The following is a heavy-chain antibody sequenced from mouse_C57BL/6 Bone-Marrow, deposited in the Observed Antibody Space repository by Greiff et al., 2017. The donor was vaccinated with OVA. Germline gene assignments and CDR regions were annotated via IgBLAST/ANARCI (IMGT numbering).Heavy chain of an antibody. J-gene: IGHJ2*01. CDR3: TYCYDFDY. Sequence: VQLKQSGGGLVQPGGSVKLSCAASGFTFSDAWMDWVRQSPEKGLEWVADIRNKANSHATYYAVYVKGRFTISRDDSNRSVHLQINIFSAEDTCIYYCTYCYDFDYWGQGTTLTVSS. CDR2: IRNKANSHAT. CDR1: GFTFSDAW. V-gene: IGHV6-6*01. D-gene: IGHD2-12*01.